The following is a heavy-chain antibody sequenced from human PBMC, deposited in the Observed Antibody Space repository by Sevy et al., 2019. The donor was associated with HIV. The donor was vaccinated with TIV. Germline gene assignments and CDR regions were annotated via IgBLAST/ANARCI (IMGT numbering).Heavy chain of an antibody. V-gene: IGHV3-9*01. CDR1: GFTFDDYA. CDR2: ISWNSGSI. D-gene: IGHD1-26*01. CDR3: VKGSIPSGSYYGGWTDY. J-gene: IGHJ4*02. Sequence: GGSLRLSCAASGFTFDDYAMHWVRQAPGKGLEWVSGISWNSGSIGYADSVKGRFTISRDNAKNSLYLQMNSLRAEDTALYYAVKGSIPSGSYYGGWTDYWGQGTLVTVSS.